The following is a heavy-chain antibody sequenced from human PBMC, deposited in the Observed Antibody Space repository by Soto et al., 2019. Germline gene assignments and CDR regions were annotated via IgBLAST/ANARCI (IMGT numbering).Heavy chain of an antibody. Sequence: SETLSLTCAVSGGSISSSNWWSRVRQPPGKGLEWIGEIYHSGSTNYNPSLKSRVTISVDKSKNQFSLKLSSVTAADTAVYYCARDAEAADYYYYGMDVWGQGTTVTVSS. CDR2: IYHSGST. CDR3: ARDAEAADYYYYGMDV. J-gene: IGHJ6*02. CDR1: GGSISSSNW. V-gene: IGHV4-4*02.